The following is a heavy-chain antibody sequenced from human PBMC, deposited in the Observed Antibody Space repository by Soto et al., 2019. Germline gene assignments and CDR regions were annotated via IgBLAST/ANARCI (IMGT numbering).Heavy chain of an antibody. V-gene: IGHV3-23*01. J-gene: IGHJ4*02. CDR3: AKDQSFTLAVAAY. D-gene: IGHD6-19*01. Sequence: EVQLLESGGGLVQPGGSLRLSCAASGFTFSSYAMSWVRQAPGKGLEWVSAVSGSGGSTYYADSVKGRFTISRDNSKNTLYLQMNSLRAEDTAVYYCAKDQSFTLAVAAYWGQGTLVTVSS. CDR2: VSGSGGST. CDR1: GFTFSSYA.